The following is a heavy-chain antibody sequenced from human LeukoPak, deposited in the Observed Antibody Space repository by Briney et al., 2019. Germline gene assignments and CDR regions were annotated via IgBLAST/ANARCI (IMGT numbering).Heavy chain of an antibody. CDR2: VSGSGDNT. CDR3: ARGYGDYSSLGTFYYFDY. V-gene: IGHV3-23*01. J-gene: IGHJ4*02. CDR1: GFTFSTYA. D-gene: IGHD4-17*01. Sequence: GGSLRLSCAASGFTFSTYAMSWVRQAPGKGLEWVSEVSGSGDNTDYADSVKGRFTISRDNSKNTLYLQMNSLRAEDTAVYYCARGYGDYSSLGTFYYFDYWGQGTLVTVSS.